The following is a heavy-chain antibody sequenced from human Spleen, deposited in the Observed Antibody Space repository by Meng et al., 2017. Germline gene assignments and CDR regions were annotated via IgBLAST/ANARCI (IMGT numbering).Heavy chain of an antibody. V-gene: IGHV3-22*01. J-gene: IGHJ6*02. CDR3: TRVKVHCSAGSCYYYYYAMDV. CDR2: IRNKAHGGTT. Sequence: GESLKISCAASGFTFSYYYMSGVRQAPGKGLEWVGFIRNKAHGGTTEYAASVKGRFTISRDDSKSIANLQMNSLKTEDTAVYYCTRVKVHCSAGSCYYYYYAMDVWGQGTTVTVSS. CDR1: GFTFSYYY. D-gene: IGHD2-15*01.